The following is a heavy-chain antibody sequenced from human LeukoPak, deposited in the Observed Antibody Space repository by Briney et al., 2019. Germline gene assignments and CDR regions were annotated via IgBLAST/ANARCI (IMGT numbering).Heavy chain of an antibody. D-gene: IGHD3-22*01. Sequence: SETLSLTCTVSGGSISSGGYYWSWIRQSPGEGLEWVGYIYYSGSTSGSTYYNPSLKSRLTISIDTSENQFSLELSSVTAADTAIYYCATARDSSAFYGFDYWGQGTLVTVSS. CDR2: IYYSGSTSGST. CDR3: ATARDSSAFYGFDY. J-gene: IGHJ4*02. V-gene: IGHV4-31*03. CDR1: GGSISSGGYY.